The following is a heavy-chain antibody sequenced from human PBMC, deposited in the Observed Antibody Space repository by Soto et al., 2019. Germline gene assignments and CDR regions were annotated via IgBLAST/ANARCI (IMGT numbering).Heavy chain of an antibody. CDR2: IKSKTDGGTT. CDR1: GFTFSNAW. J-gene: IGHJ4*02. CDR3: TTGKLPYYDFWSGYYFDY. Sequence: LRLSCAASGFTFSNAWMSWVRQAPGKGLEWVGRIKSKTDGGTTDYAAPVKGRFTISRDDSKNTLYLQMNSLKTEDTAVYYCTTGKLPYYDFWSGYYFDYWGQGTLVTVSS. D-gene: IGHD3-3*01. V-gene: IGHV3-15*01.